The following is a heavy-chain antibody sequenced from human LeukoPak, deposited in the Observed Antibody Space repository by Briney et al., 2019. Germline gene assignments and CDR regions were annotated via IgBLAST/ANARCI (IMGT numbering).Heavy chain of an antibody. CDR1: GGTFSSYA. CDR3: ARGIAARPGDYYYYYMDV. CDR2: IIPIFGTA. Sequence: SVKVSCKASGGTFSSYAISWVRQAPGQGLEWMGGIIPIFGTANYAQKFQGRVTITTDESTSTAYMELSSLRSEDTAVYYCARGIAARPGDYYYYYMDVWGKGTTVTVSS. J-gene: IGHJ6*03. V-gene: IGHV1-69*05. D-gene: IGHD6-6*01.